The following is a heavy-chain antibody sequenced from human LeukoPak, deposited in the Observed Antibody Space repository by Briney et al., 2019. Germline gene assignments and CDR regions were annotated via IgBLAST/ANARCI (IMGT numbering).Heavy chain of an antibody. Sequence: SETLSLTCTVSGGSISSYYWSWIRQPPGKGLEWIGYIYYSGSTNYNPSLKSRVTISVDTSKNQFSLKLGSVTAADTAVYYCARLEGSGSFDYWGQGTLVTVSS. CDR3: ARLEGSGSFDY. J-gene: IGHJ4*02. CDR2: IYYSGST. V-gene: IGHV4-59*08. D-gene: IGHD3-10*01. CDR1: GGSISSYY.